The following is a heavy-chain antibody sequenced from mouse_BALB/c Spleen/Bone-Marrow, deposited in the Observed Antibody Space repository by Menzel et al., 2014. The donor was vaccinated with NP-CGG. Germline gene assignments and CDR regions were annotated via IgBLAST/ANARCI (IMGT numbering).Heavy chain of an antibody. Sequence: EVQLVESGGGLVKSGGSLKLSCAASGFSFSNYGMSRVRQTPEKRLEWVATISGDGRYTFYSDSVKGRFTISRDNAKNNLYLQLSSLRSEDTALYYCARHAYYDQTEVSFVYWGQGTLVTVPA. D-gene: IGHD2-4*01. CDR1: GFSFSNYG. V-gene: IGHV5-9-2*01. CDR3: ARHAYYDQTEVSFVY. CDR2: ISGDGRYT. J-gene: IGHJ3*01.